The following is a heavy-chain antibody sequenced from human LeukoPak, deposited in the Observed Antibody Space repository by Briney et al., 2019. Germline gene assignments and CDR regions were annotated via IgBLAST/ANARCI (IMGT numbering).Heavy chain of an antibody. CDR3: AREGLGFSYSY. Sequence: PGGSLRLSCAASGFTFSNYWMHWVRQAPGKGLVWVSRINGDGRFTNYADSVKGRFTISRDNAKNTLYLQLNSLRAEDSAVYYCAREGLGFSYSYWGQRTLVTVSS. J-gene: IGHJ4*02. D-gene: IGHD5-18*01. CDR1: GFTFSNYW. CDR2: INGDGRFT. V-gene: IGHV3-74*01.